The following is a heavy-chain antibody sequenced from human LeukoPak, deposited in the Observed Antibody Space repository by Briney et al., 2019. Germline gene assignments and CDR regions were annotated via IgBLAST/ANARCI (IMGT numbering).Heavy chain of an antibody. CDR2: INQYSSHI. D-gene: IGHD5/OR15-5a*01. J-gene: IGHJ4*02. Sequence: GGSLRLSCAASRFTFSNYAITWVRQAPGKGLEWVSSINQYSSHIYYAASVRGRFTVSRDNARNSVFLQMNSLTAEDTAVYYCARDPERYLRTGKFDSWGQGTLVTVSS. CDR3: ARDPERYLRTGKFDS. CDR1: RFTFSNYA. V-gene: IGHV3-21*01.